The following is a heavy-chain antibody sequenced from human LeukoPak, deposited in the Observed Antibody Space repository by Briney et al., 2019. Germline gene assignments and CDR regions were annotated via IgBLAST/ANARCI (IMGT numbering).Heavy chain of an antibody. J-gene: IGHJ3*02. CDR2: IYYSEST. Sequence: SETLSLTCTVSGGSISSYYWSWIRQPPGKGLEWIGYIYYSESTNYNPSLKSRVTISVDTSKNQFSLKLSSVTAADTAVYYCARAPADHIVGGRAFDIWGQGTMVTVSS. V-gene: IGHV4-59*01. CDR1: GGSISSYY. D-gene: IGHD2-21*01. CDR3: ARAPADHIVGGRAFDI.